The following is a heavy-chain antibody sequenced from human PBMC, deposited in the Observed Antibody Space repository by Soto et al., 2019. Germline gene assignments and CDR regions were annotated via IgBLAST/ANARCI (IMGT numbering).Heavy chain of an antibody. D-gene: IGHD5-18*01. CDR1: GDSITNGDYY. CDR2: IYYNGIT. V-gene: IGHV4-30-4*01. CDR3: ARGIQEGFDP. J-gene: IGHJ5*02. Sequence: QVSLQESGPGLVKPSQTLSLTCFVSGDSITNGDYYWSWIRQPPGKALEWIAYIYYNGITHYNPSLKSRVTISLDPSKNNFSLKMTSVTDAATAVYSCARGIQEGFDPWGQGTLVTVSS.